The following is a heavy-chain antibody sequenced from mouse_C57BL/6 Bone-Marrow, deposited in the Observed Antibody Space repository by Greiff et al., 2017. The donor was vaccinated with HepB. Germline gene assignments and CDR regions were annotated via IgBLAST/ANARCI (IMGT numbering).Heavy chain of an antibody. CDR2: ILPGSGST. Sequence: VQLQQSGAELMKPGASVKLSCKATGYTFTGYWIEWVKQRPGHGLEWIGEILPGSGSTNYNEKFKGKATFTAYTSSNTAYMQLSSLITEDSAIYYCARRLYGSSLYAMDYWGQGTSVTVSS. D-gene: IGHD1-1*01. J-gene: IGHJ4*01. CDR1: GYTFTGYW. CDR3: ARRLYGSSLYAMDY. V-gene: IGHV1-9*01.